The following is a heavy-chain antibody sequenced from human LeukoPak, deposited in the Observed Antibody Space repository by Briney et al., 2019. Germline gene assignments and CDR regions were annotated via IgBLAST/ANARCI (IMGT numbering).Heavy chain of an antibody. V-gene: IGHV4-34*01. CDR3: ARERRYYSDSSGYYWVFDY. D-gene: IGHD3-22*01. CDR2: INHSGST. CDR1: GGSFSGYY. Sequence: SSETLSLTCAVYGGSFSGYYWSWIRQPPGKGREWIGEINHSGSTNYNPSLKSRVTISVDTSKNQFSLKLSSVPAADTAVYYCARERRYYSDSSGYYWVFDYWGQGTLVTVSS. J-gene: IGHJ4*02.